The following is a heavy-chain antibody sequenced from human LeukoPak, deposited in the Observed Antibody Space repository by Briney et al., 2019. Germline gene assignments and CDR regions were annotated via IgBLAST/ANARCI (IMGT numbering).Heavy chain of an antibody. J-gene: IGHJ4*02. CDR3: AKPDDIAHYFDY. D-gene: IGHD6-13*01. CDR2: IPYDGSNK. V-gene: IGHV3-30*18. CDR1: GFTFSSYG. Sequence: GGSLRLSCAASGFTFSSYGMHWVRQAPGKGLEWVAVIPYDGSNKYYADSVKGRFTISRDNSKNTLYLQMNSLRAEDTAVYYCAKPDDIAHYFDYWGQGTLVTVSS.